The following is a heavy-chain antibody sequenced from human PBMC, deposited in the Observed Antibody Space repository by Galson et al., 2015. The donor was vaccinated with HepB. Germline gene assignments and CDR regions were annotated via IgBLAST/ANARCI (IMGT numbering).Heavy chain of an antibody. Sequence: SLRLSCAASGFTFSDYYMSWIRQAPGKGLEWVANIKQDGSEKYYVDSVKGRFTVSRDNAKNSLYLQMNSLRVEDTAVYYCASAGGWYGVFESWGQGTLVTVSS. CDR2: IKQDGSEK. CDR1: GFTFSDYY. CDR3: ASAGGWYGVFES. J-gene: IGHJ4*02. D-gene: IGHD6-19*01. V-gene: IGHV3-7*03.